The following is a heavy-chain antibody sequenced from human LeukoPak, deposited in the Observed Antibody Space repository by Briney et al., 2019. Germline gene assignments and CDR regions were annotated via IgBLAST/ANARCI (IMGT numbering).Heavy chain of an antibody. V-gene: IGHV1-18*01. D-gene: IGHD6-13*01. J-gene: IGHJ4*02. CDR3: ARASSSWSSEYDY. CDR1: GYTFTSYG. Sequence: ASVKVSCKASGYTFTSYGISWVRQAPGQGLEWMGWISAYNGHTNYAQKLQGRVTMITDTSTNTAYMELRSLTSDDTAVYFCARASSSWSSEYDYWGQGTLVTVSS. CDR2: ISAYNGHT.